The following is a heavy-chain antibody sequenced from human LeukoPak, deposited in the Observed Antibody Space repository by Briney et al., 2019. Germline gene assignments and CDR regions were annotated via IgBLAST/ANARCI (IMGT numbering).Heavy chain of an antibody. Sequence: SETLSLTCAVHGGSFSGYYWTWIRQPPGKGLEWIGEINHSGSTNYNPSLKSRVTISVDTSKNQFSLKLSSVTAADTAVYYCARFGSGWHYFDYWGQGTLVTVSS. CDR2: INHSGST. V-gene: IGHV4-34*01. J-gene: IGHJ4*02. CDR3: ARFGSGWHYFDY. CDR1: GGSFSGYY. D-gene: IGHD6-19*01.